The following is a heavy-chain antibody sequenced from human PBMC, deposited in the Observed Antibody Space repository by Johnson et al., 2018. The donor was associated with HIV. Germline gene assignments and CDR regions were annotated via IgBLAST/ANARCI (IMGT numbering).Heavy chain of an antibody. Sequence: VQLVESGGGVVRPGGSLRLSCAASGFTFDDYGMTWVRQAPGTGLEWVSGIDWNGGSSGSADSVKGRFSLSRGNGKNSLYLQMNSRRAEDTALYYCARGAYSSSWHASDAFDIWGQGTMVPVSS. CDR2: IDWNGGSS. V-gene: IGHV3-20*04. J-gene: IGHJ3*02. D-gene: IGHD6-13*01. CDR3: ARGAYSSSWHASDAFDI. CDR1: GFTFDDYG.